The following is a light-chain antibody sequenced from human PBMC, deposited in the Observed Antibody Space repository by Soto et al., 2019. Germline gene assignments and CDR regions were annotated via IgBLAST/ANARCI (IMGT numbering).Light chain of an antibody. J-gene: IGKJ2*01. CDR3: QHRNNWPPDAT. CDR1: QSVSSY. Sequence: EIVLTQSPATLSLSPGERATLSCRASQSVSSYLAWYQQKPGQAPRLLLYGASNRATGITARFSGSGSGTDFPLTISSLEPEDFAVYFCQHRNNWPPDATFGQGTRLQIK. CDR2: GAS. V-gene: IGKV3-11*01.